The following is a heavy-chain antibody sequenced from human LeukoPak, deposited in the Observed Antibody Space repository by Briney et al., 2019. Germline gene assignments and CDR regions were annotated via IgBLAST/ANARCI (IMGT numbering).Heavy chain of an antibody. CDR1: GFTFSSYA. V-gene: IGHV3-30*02. Sequence: GGSLRLSCAASGFTFSSYAMHWVRQAPGKGLEWVAFIRYDGSNKYYTDSVKGRFTISRDNSKNTLYLQMNSLRAEDTAVYYCARDAGSQLRWFDYWGQGTLVTVSS. CDR2: IRYDGSNK. D-gene: IGHD4-23*01. J-gene: IGHJ4*02. CDR3: ARDAGSQLRWFDY.